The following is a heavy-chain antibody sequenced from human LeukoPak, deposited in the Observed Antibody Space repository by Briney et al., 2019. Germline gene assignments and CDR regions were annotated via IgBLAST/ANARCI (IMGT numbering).Heavy chain of an antibody. CDR3: ARGDGDGPARRAFDI. CDR2: INPTSGDT. J-gene: IGHJ3*02. D-gene: IGHD7-27*01. Sequence: ASVKVSCKASGYTFTGYYMHWVRQAPGQGLEWMGWINPTSGDTNYVQKFQGRVIMTRDMSISTAYMELSRVRSDDTAVYYCARGDGDGPARRAFDIWGRGTMVTVSS. V-gene: IGHV1-2*02. CDR1: GYTFTGYY.